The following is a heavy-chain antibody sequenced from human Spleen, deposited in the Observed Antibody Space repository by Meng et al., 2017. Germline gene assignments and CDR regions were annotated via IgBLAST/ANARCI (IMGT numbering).Heavy chain of an antibody. CDR1: GGSISSSSYY. J-gene: IGHJ4*01. CDR2: ILSSGRA. D-gene: IGHD3-16*01. CDR3: ARRAFRGDIDY. V-gene: IGHV4-39*01. Sequence: QLQLQESGPGLGKPSETLSLTCTVSGGSISSSSYYWAWVRQPPGKGLEWIGSILSSGRAYYNLSLKSRVTISVDTSKNQFSLKLRSMTAADTAVYYCARRAFRGDIDYWGHGTLVTVSS.